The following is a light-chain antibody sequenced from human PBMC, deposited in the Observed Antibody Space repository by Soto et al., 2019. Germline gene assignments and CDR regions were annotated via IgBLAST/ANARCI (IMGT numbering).Light chain of an antibody. Sequence: EILMTQSPATLSLSPGQRSTLSCKASPIISSHFFAWYPQKPGPAPRLLIYHASNRATGIPVRFSGSGSGTDFTLTISRLEPEDFAVYYCQEYGDARWTFGQGTKVDIK. V-gene: IGKV3-20*01. CDR2: HAS. CDR3: QEYGDARWT. CDR1: PIISSHF. J-gene: IGKJ1*01.